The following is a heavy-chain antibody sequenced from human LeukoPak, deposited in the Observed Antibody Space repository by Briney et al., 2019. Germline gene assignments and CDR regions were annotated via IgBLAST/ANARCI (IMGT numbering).Heavy chain of an antibody. Sequence: SETLSLTCTVSGGSISSGSYYWSWIRQPAGKGLEWIGRIYTSGSTNYNPSLKSRVTISVDTSKNRFSLKLSSVTAADTAVYYCARSTTVAGYYWGQGTLVTVSS. CDR2: IYTSGST. D-gene: IGHD6-19*01. V-gene: IGHV4-61*02. CDR3: ARSTTVAGYY. CDR1: GGSISSGSYY. J-gene: IGHJ4*02.